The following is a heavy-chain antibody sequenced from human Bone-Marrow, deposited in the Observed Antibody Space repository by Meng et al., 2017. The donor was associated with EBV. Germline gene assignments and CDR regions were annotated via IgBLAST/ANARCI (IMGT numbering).Heavy chain of an antibody. V-gene: IGHV1-3*01. J-gene: IGHJ4*02. CDR1: GYTFDSYV. CDR3: ARETSGYDYDC. Sequence: VQLVHSWAEVKKPVASVKVSFDASGYTFDSYVIHWVRQAPGQRLEWMGWINPGNGKTQYSQKFQGRVTMTRDTSATTVYMELSSLRSEDTAVYYCARETSGYDYDCWGQGTLVTVSS. CDR2: INPGNGKT. D-gene: IGHD5-12*01.